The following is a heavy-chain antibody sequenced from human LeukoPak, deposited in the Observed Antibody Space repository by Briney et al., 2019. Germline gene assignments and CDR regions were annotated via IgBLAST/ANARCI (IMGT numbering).Heavy chain of an antibody. CDR2: IYDSGST. D-gene: IGHD3-10*01. CDR3: ARGLVRGVTRSYWYFDL. Sequence: SETLSLTCTVSGGSISSYYWGWIRQPPGKGLEWIGYIYDSGSTNYNPSLKSRISISLDTSKNQFSLKLSSVTAADTAVYYCARGLVRGVTRSYWYFDLWGRGTLVTVSS. V-gene: IGHV4-59*01. J-gene: IGHJ2*01. CDR1: GGSISSYY.